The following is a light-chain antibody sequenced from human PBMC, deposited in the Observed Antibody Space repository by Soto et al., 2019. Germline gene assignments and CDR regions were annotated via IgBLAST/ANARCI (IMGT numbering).Light chain of an antibody. CDR2: GAF. CDR3: QQTYRTPLT. CDR1: QSISGS. Sequence: DLQMTQSPSSLSALVGDRVTITCRASQSISGSLNWYQSKPGKAPKLLIYGAFTLHSGVPSRFSGSGSGTDYTLTISNLQLEDFASYYCQQTYRTPLTFGGGTKVEIK. J-gene: IGKJ4*01. V-gene: IGKV1-39*01.